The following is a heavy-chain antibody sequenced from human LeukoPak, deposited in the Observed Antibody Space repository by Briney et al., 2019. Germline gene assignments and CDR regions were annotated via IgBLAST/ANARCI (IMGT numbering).Heavy chain of an antibody. CDR3: ARDPGRLLWFGELSGSDAFDI. Sequence: ASVKVSCKASGYTFTSYYMHWVRQAPGQGLEWMGIINPSGGSTSYAQKFQGRVTMTRDTSTSTVYMELSSLRSEDTAVYYCARDPGRLLWFGELSGSDAFDIWGQGTMVTVSS. CDR1: GYTFTSYY. V-gene: IGHV1-46*01. J-gene: IGHJ3*02. CDR2: INPSGGST. D-gene: IGHD3-10*01.